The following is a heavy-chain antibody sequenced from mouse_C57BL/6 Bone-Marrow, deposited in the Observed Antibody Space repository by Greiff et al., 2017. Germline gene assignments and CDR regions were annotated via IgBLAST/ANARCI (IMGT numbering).Heavy chain of an antibody. V-gene: IGHV5-15*01. CDR3: ARIDYDGYLDY. Sequence: EVQLVESGGGLVQPGGSLKLSCEASGFTFSDYGMAWVRQAPRKGPEWVAFISNLANSIYYADTVTGRCTISRENAKNTLYLEMSSLRSEDPAMYYCARIDYDGYLDYWGQGTTLTVSS. J-gene: IGHJ2*01. CDR2: ISNLANSI. D-gene: IGHD2-3*01. CDR1: GFTFSDYG.